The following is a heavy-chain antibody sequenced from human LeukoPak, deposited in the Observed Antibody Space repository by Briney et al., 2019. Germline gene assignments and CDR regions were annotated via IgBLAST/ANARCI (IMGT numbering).Heavy chain of an antibody. CDR2: MNPNSGNT. Sequence: RASVKVSCKASGYTFTSYDINWVRQATGQGLEWMGWMNPNSGNTGYAQKFQGRVTITRNTSISTAYMELSSLRSEDTAVYYCARDGTPIYSSGWVYMDVWGKGTTVTISS. J-gene: IGHJ6*04. V-gene: IGHV1-8*03. D-gene: IGHD6-25*01. CDR1: GYTFTSYD. CDR3: ARDGTPIYSSGWVYMDV.